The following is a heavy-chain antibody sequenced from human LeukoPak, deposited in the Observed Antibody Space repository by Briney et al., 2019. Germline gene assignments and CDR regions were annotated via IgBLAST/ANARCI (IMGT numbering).Heavy chain of an antibody. V-gene: IGHV1-3*01. CDR2: INAGNGNT. D-gene: IGHD3-10*01. CDR3: ARVGTMVRGDINPFDY. Sequence: GASVKVSCKASGYTFTSYAMHWVRQAPGQRLEWMGWINAGNGNTKYSQKFQGRVTITRDTSASTAYMELSSLRSEDTAVYYCARVGTMVRGDINPFDYWGQGTLVTVSS. CDR1: GYTFTSYA. J-gene: IGHJ4*02.